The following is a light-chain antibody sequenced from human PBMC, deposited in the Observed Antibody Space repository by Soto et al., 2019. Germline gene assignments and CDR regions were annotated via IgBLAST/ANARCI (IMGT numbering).Light chain of an antibody. CDR1: QGINNY. V-gene: IGKV1-27*01. CDR3: QQYNSAPRA. CDR2: AAS. J-gene: IGKJ1*01. Sequence: DIQMTQSPSSLSASVGDRVTITCRASQGINNYLAWYQQKSGKAPKLLIYAASTLQSGVPSRFSGSGSGADFTLAISSLQPEDVATYYCQQYNSAPRAFGQGTTVEIK.